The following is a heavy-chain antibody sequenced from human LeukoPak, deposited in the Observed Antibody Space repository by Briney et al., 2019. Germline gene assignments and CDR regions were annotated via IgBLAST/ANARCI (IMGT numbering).Heavy chain of an antibody. Sequence: GGSLRLSCAASGFTFSSYEMNWVRQAPGKGLEWVSYISSSGSTIYYADSVKGRFTISRDNAKNSLYLQMNSLRAEDTAVYYCARDLIGAVAGTGYWGQGTLVTVSS. D-gene: IGHD6-19*01. J-gene: IGHJ4*02. CDR1: GFTFSSYE. CDR2: ISSSGSTI. CDR3: ARDLIGAVAGTGY. V-gene: IGHV3-48*03.